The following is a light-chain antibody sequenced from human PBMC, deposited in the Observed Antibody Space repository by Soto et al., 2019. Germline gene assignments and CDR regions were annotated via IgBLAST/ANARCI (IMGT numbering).Light chain of an antibody. CDR3: QSYDSSLVV. V-gene: IGLV1-40*01. J-gene: IGLJ2*01. CDR1: SSNIGAGYD. CDR2: GNS. Sequence: QSVLTQPPSVSGAPGQRVTISCTGSSSNIGAGYDVHWYQQLPGTAPKLLIYGNSNRPSGVPDRFSGSKSGTSASLAITGLQAEDEADYYCQSYDSSLVVFGGGPTLTVL.